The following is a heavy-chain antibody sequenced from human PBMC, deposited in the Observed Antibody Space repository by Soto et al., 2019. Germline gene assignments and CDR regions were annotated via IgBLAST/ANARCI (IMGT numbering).Heavy chain of an antibody. CDR3: AKDYGPYYYDSSGYFYYFDY. CDR1: GFTFSSYA. J-gene: IGHJ4*02. Sequence: PGGSLRLSCAASGFTFSSYAMSWVRQAPGKGLEWVSAISGSGGSTYYADSVKGRFTISRDNSKNTLYLQMNSLRAEDTAVYYCAKDYGPYYYDSSGYFYYFDYWGQGTLVTVSS. D-gene: IGHD3-22*01. CDR2: ISGSGGST. V-gene: IGHV3-23*01.